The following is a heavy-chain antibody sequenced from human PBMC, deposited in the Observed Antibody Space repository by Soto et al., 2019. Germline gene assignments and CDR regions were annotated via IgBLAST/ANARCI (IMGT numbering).Heavy chain of an antibody. CDR3: ARRSPRGDHFDY. D-gene: IGHD3-10*01. CDR1: SGSISSSTW. J-gene: IGHJ4*02. CDR2: IYHSASI. Sequence: QVQLQESGPGQVKPSGTLSLTCAVSSGSISSSTWWSWVRQPPGRGLEWIGEIYHSASINYNPSLASRVTISVDKSKNQFSLKLSSVTAADTAVYYCARRSPRGDHFDYWGQGTLVTVSS. V-gene: IGHV4-4*02.